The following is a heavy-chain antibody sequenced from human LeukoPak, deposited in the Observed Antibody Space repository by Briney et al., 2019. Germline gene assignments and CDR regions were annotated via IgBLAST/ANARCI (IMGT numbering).Heavy chain of an antibody. CDR3: AKAPVTTCSGAYCYPFDY. CDR1: GFTLSSYA. D-gene: IGHD2-15*01. V-gene: IGHV3-23*01. Sequence: GGSLRLSCAASGFTLSSYAMSWVRQGPGKGLEWVSAISVSGNTYHADSVKGRFTNSRDSYKNTLYLQMNSLRAEDAAVYYCAKAPVTTCSGAYCYPFDYWGQGTLVTVSS. J-gene: IGHJ4*02. CDR2: ISVSGNT.